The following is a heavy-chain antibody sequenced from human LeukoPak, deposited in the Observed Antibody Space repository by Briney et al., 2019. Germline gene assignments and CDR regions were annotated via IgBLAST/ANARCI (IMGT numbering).Heavy chain of an antibody. CDR1: GYTFTGYY. V-gene: IGHV1-2*02. CDR3: AREMRYYYDSSGYTTFDY. J-gene: IGHJ4*02. CDR2: INPNSGGT. Sequence: ASVKVSCKASGYTFTGYYMHWVRQAPGQGLEWMGWINPNSGGTNYAQKFQGRVTMTRDTSISTAYMELSRLRSDDAAMYYCAREMRYYYDSSGYTTFDYWGQGTLVTVSS. D-gene: IGHD3-22*01.